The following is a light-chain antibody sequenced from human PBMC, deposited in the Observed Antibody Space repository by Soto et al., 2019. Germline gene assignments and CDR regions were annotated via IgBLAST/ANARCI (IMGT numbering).Light chain of an antibody. CDR2: AAS. J-gene: IGKJ1*01. V-gene: IGKV3-15*01. CDR1: QSVSSN. CDR3: LQYNNCPPRT. Sequence: EIAMTQSPASVSVSPGERATLSCRAGQSVSSNLAWNQQRPGQAPRLLIYAASTRATAIPVRFSGSGSGAEFNLTITRLQSEDFALYYCLQYNNCPPRTYGQGTK.